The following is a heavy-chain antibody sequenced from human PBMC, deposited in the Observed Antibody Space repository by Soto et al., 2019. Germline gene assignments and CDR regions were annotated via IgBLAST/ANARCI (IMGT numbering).Heavy chain of an antibody. Sequence: QEQLVQSGAEVKRPGASVKVSCKASGYTFAGYYVHWVRQAPGQGLEWMGWIDPNSGDPNYAQKFQGRVTLTRDTSISTAYLEVSSLRSDDRALYYCARETAGPDSSGYGFDICGQGTMVSVSS. CDR3: ARETAGPDSSGYGFDI. CDR2: IDPNSGDP. J-gene: IGHJ3*02. V-gene: IGHV1-2*02. D-gene: IGHD3-22*01. CDR1: GYTFAGYY.